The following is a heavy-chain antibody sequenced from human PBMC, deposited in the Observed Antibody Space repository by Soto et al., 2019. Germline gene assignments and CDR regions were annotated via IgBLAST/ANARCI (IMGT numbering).Heavy chain of an antibody. CDR1: GFTFSSYG. D-gene: IGHD3-22*01. J-gene: IGHJ1*01. CDR2: IWYDGSNK. V-gene: IGHV3-33*01. CDR3: ARDENDIGEYFQH. Sequence: QVQLVESGGGVVQPGRSLRLSCAASGFTFSSYGMHWVRQAPGKGLEWVAVIWYDGSNKYYADSVKGRFTISRDNSTNTLYLQMTSLRAGDTAVYYCARDENDIGEYFQHWGQGTLVTVSS.